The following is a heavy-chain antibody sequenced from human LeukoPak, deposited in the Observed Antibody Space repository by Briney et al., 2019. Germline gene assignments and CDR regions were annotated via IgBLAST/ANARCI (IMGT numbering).Heavy chain of an antibody. Sequence: PGGSLRLSCAASGFTFDDYGMSWVRQAPGKGLEWVSGINWNGDSTNYADSEKGRFTVSRDNAKNSLYLQMNSLRVEDTALYYCARSLSREYSSSPDFDYWGQGTLVTVSS. CDR2: INWNGDST. J-gene: IGHJ4*02. D-gene: IGHD6-6*01. V-gene: IGHV3-20*04. CDR1: GFTFDDYG. CDR3: ARSLSREYSSSPDFDY.